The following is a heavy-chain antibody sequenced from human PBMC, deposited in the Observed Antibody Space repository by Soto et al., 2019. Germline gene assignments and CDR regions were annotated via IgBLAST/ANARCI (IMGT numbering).Heavy chain of an antibody. CDR1: GFTFSSYA. V-gene: IGHV3-23*01. D-gene: IGHD2-15*01. Sequence: EVQLLESGGDLVQPGGSLRLSCAAAGFTFSSYAMSWVRQAPGKGLEWVSAITGGGGSTYSADSVKGRFTISRDNSKNTLYLQMNSLRVEDTAVYYCAKGSGGSRPYYFDYWGQGTLVRLL. CDR2: ITGGGGST. CDR3: AKGSGGSRPYYFDY. J-gene: IGHJ4*02.